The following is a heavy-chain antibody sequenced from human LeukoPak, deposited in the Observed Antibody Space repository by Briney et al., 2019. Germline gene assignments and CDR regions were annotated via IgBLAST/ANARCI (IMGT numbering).Heavy chain of an antibody. CDR2: INPKNGGT. D-gene: IGHD2-2*01. V-gene: IGHV1-2*02. J-gene: IGHJ4*02. Sequence: ASVKVSCMASRNVFTGYFIHWVRQAPGQGLEWMGWINPKNGGTNPAEKFQGRVTMTRDTSLSTAFMELTGLTSDDTAVYFCAREPPYTGHCDITTCDVSRFDLWGQGTLVTVSS. CDR1: RNVFTGYF. CDR3: AREPPYTGHCDITTCDVSRFDL.